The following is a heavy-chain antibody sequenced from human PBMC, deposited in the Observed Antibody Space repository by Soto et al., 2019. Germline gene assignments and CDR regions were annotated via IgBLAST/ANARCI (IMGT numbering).Heavy chain of an antibody. CDR3: VWTLTATVWFGP. Sequence: GGSLRLSCIASASTYSSHWMNWERQDPGKGLEWVANIKEDGREKYYVDSVKGRFTISRDNDKKSLYLQMSSLRAEDTAVYYCVWTLTATVWFGPWGQGTLVTVSS. CDR1: ASTYSSHW. D-gene: IGHD2-21*01. J-gene: IGHJ5*02. V-gene: IGHV3-7*03. CDR2: IKEDGREK.